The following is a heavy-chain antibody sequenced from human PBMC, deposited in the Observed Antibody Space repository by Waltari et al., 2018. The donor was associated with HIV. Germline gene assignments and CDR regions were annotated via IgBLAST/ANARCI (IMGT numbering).Heavy chain of an antibody. CDR2: IVPILDKT. J-gene: IGHJ4*02. V-gene: IGHV1-69*01. CDR1: GGTFRGYV. CDR3: ARGYGKTTYFDY. D-gene: IGHD1-7*01. Sequence: QVQLVQSGAEVKKPGSSVQVSCKASGGTFRGYVLNWLRQAPGQGLQWMGGIVPILDKTNYAQTFQDRVTITADESTNTAYMELSSLTSEDAAVYYCARGYGKTTYFDYWGQGTLVTVSS.